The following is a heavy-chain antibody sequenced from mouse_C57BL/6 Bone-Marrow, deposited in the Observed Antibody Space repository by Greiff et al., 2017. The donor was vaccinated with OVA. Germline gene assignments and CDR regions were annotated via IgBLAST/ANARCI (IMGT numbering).Heavy chain of an antibody. Sequence: QVQLKESGAELVRPGTSVKMSCKASGYTFTNYWIGWAKQRPGHGLEWIGDIYPGGGYTNYNEKFKGKATLTADKSSSTAYMQFSSLTSEDSAIYYCARYSDYFDDWGQGTTLTVSS. CDR2: IYPGGGYT. J-gene: IGHJ2*01. V-gene: IGHV1-63*01. CDR3: ARYSDYFDD. CDR1: GYTFTNYW. D-gene: IGHD6-1*01.